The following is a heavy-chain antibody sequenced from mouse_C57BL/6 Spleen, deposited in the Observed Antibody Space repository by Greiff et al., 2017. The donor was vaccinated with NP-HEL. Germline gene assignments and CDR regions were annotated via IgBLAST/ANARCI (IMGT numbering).Heavy chain of an antibody. V-gene: IGHV2-2*01. CDR3: ARGTIVTYFDY. CDR2: IWSGGST. D-gene: IGHD2-5*01. J-gene: IGHJ2*01. Sequence: VQLQQSGPGLVQPSQCLSITCTVSGFSLTSYGVHWVRQSPGKGLEWLGVIWSGGSTDYTAAFISRLSISKDKSKSQVFFKMNSQQADDTAIYYWARGTIVTYFDYWGQGTTLTVAS. CDR1: GFSLTSYG.